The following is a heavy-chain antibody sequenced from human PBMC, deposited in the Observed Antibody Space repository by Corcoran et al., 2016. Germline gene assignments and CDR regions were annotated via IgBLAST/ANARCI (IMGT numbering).Heavy chain of an antibody. CDR2: IKEDGTER. CDR3: ARDNGGGSCWGSYYYGMDV. V-gene: IGHV3-7*01. J-gene: IGHJ6*02. D-gene: IGHD2-15*01. CDR1: GFTFGSYW. Sequence: EVQLVESGGGLVQPGGSLRLSCVASGFTFGSYWMAWVRPAPGKGLEWVATIKEDGTERYYVDSWKGRFTISRDNAKNSLYLQMNSLRAEDMAVYYWARDNGGGSCWGSYYYGMDVWGQGTTVTVSS.